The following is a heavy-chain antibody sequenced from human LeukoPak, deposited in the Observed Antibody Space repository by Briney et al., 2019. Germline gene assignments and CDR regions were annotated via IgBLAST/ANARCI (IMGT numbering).Heavy chain of an antibody. CDR3: AREAPFPGGRGAFDI. V-gene: IGHV1-8*01. D-gene: IGHD3-10*01. CDR1: GYTFTSYD. CDR2: MNPNSGNT. Sequence: ASVKVSCKASGYTFTSYDINWVRQATGQGLEWMGWMNPNSGNTDYAQKLQGRVTMTTDTSTSTAYMELRSLRSDDTAVYYCAREAPFPGGRGAFDIWGQGTMVTVSS. J-gene: IGHJ3*02.